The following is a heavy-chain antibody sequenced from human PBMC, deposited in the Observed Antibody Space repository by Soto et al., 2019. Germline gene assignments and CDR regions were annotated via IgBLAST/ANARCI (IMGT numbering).Heavy chain of an antibody. CDR3: VLWPPYYFDY. J-gene: IGHJ4*02. D-gene: IGHD3-10*01. Sequence: GGSLRLSCGDSGFSFNNYGIHWVRQAPGKGLEWVASISYDGSYKNYVDSAKGRFTISRDNSKTTVYLEMNSLRAEDTAVYYCVLWPPYYFDYWGQGTLVTVSS. V-gene: IGHV3-30*03. CDR2: ISYDGSYK. CDR1: GFSFNNYG.